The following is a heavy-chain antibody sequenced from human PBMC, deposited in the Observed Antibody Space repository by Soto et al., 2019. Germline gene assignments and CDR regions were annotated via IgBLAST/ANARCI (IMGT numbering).Heavy chain of an antibody. CDR1: GGSISSSTYY. J-gene: IGHJ6*02. V-gene: IGHV4-39*01. CDR2: IYFGGST. CDR3: ASGPLFGEFPPYYGMNV. D-gene: IGHD3-10*02. Sequence: SETLSLTCNVSGGSISSSTYYWGWIRQPPGKGLEWIGCIYFGGSTYSNPSLKSRVTMSVDTSQNQFSLTLSSLTAADTAVYYCASGPLFGEFPPYYGMNVWGPGATVTVSS.